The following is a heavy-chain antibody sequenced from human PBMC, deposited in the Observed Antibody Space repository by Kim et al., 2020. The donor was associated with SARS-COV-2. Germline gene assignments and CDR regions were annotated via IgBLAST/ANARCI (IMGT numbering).Heavy chain of an antibody. CDR2: IYYSGST. CDR1: GGSISSSSYY. V-gene: IGHV4-39*01. J-gene: IGHJ5*02. D-gene: IGHD2-21*01. Sequence: SETLSLTCTVSGGSISSSSYYWGWIRQPPGKGLEWIGSIYYSGSTYYNPSLKSRVTISVDTSKNQFSLKLSSVTAADTAVYYCASERSVAGWFDPWGQGTLVTVSS. CDR3: ASERSVAGWFDP.